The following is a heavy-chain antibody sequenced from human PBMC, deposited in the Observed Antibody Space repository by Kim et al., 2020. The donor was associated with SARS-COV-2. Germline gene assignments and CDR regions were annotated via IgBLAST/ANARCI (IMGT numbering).Heavy chain of an antibody. J-gene: IGHJ4*02. CDR2: IYYSGST. Sequence: SETLSLTCTVSGGSISNYYWSWIRQPPGKGLEWIGYIYYSGSTNYNPSLKSRVTISVDTSKNQFSLKLSSVTAADTAVYYCARGPGIAAAGNVLDYWGQGTLVTVSA. CDR1: GGSISNYY. D-gene: IGHD6-13*01. CDR3: ARGPGIAAAGNVLDY. V-gene: IGHV4-59*13.